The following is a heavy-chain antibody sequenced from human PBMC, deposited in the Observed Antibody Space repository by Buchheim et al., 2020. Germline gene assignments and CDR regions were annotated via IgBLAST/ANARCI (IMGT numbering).Heavy chain of an antibody. CDR3: AKTGQGWEGGDYLDY. V-gene: IGHV3-23*01. J-gene: IGHJ4*02. D-gene: IGHD3-16*01. CDR1: GFTFSTYA. CDR2: ISGSGLST. Sequence: EVQLLESGGGLVQPGGSLRLSCAASGFTFSTYAMTWVRLVPGKGLEWVSGISGSGLSTKYPDSVKGRFTISRDNSKNTLYLPMSTLRAEDTAEYYYAKTGQGWEGGDYLDYWGQGTL.